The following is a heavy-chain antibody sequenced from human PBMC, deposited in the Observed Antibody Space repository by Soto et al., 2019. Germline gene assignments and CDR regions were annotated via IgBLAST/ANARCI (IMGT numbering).Heavy chain of an antibody. CDR3: ASGIYSYGDYVPNWFDP. J-gene: IGHJ5*02. CDR2: IYYSGST. V-gene: IGHV4-31*03. Sequence: SETLSLTCTVSGGSISSGGYYWSWIRQHPGKGLEWIGYIYYSGSTYYNPSLKSRVTISVDTSKNQFSLKLSSVTAADTAVYYCASGIYSYGDYVPNWFDPWGQGTLVTVSS. D-gene: IGHD4-17*01. CDR1: GGSISSGGYY.